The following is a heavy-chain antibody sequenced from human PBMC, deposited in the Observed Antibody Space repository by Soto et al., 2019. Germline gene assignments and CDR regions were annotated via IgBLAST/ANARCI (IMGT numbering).Heavy chain of an antibody. CDR1: GFTFNTYG. J-gene: IGHJ3*02. CDR2: IKAYNGNR. D-gene: IGHD2-15*01. V-gene: IGHV1-18*01. CDR3: ARDRDRVADI. Sequence: QVHLVQSGPEVKKPGASVKVSCKASGFTFNTYGITWVRQAPGQGLEWMAWIKAYNGNRIYAQNFQGRVNVTTDTSTSADYMELMRLTSDDTAVYFCARDRDRVADIWGLGTMVTVSS.